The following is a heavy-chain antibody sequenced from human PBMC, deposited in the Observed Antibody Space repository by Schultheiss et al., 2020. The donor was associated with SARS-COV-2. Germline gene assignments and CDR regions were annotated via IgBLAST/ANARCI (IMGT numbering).Heavy chain of an antibody. V-gene: IGHV3-33*06. CDR2: IWYDGSNK. J-gene: IGHJ4*02. CDR3: AKEGVAGTLDY. D-gene: IGHD6-19*01. Sequence: GGSLRLSCAASGFTFSSYEMNWVRQAPGKGLEWVAVIWYDGSNKYYADSVKGRFTISRDNSKNTLYLQMNSLRAEDTAVYYCAKEGVAGTLDYWGQGTLVTVSS. CDR1: GFTFSSYE.